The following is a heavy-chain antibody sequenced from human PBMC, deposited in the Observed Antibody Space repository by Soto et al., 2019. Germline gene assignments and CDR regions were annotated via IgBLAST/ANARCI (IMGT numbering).Heavy chain of an antibody. J-gene: IGHJ4*02. CDR2: ISGSGGST. Sequence: PGGSLRLSCAASGFTFSSYAMSWVRQAPGKGLEWVSAISGSGGSTYYADSVKGRFTISRDNSKNTLYLQMNSLRAEDTAVYYCAKASGYSSGWSYFDYWGQGTLVTVSS. V-gene: IGHV3-23*01. CDR1: GFTFSSYA. D-gene: IGHD6-13*01. CDR3: AKASGYSSGWSYFDY.